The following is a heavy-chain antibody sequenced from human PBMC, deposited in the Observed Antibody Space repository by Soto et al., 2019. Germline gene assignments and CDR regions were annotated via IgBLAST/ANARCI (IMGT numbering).Heavy chain of an antibody. V-gene: IGHV5-51*01. CDR1: GYIFTTYW. CDR2: INPIDSDT. Sequence: EVQLVQSGAEGKTPGESLKISCKASGYIFTTYWIAWVRQMPGQGLEWIGIINPIDSDTRYSPSFQGQVTISADKSISTTYLQSSSLKASDTAIYYCARQWNFDYWGQGTLVTVSS. D-gene: IGHD5-12*01. J-gene: IGHJ4*02. CDR3: ARQWNFDY.